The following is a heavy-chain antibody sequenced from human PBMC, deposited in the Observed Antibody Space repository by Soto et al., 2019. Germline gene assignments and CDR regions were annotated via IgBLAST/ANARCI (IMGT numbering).Heavy chain of an antibody. CDR2: IDPSDSYT. CDR3: AKPTGSPYAPRRDAFDI. CDR1: GYSFTSYW. V-gene: IGHV5-10-1*01. Sequence: GESLKISCKGSGYSFTSYWISWVRQMPGKGLEWMGRIDPSDSYTNYSPSFQGHVTISADKSISTAYPQWSSLKASDTAMYYCAKPTGSPYAPRRDAFDIWGQGTMVTVSS. D-gene: IGHD2-2*01. J-gene: IGHJ3*02.